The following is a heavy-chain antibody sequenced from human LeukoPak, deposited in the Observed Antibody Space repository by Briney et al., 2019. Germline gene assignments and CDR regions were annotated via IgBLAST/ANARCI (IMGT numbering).Heavy chain of an antibody. CDR1: GGSISSGCYY. D-gene: IGHD3-3*01. CDR3: ARDQGITIFGVVSEYYFDY. V-gene: IGHV4-61*02. Sequence: SQTLSLTCTVPGGSISSGCYYWSWIRQPAGKGLEWIGRIYTSGNTNYNPSLKSRVTISVDTSKNQFSLKLNSVTAADTAVYYCARDQGITIFGVVSEYYFDYWGQGTMVTVSS. J-gene: IGHJ4*03. CDR2: IYTSGNT.